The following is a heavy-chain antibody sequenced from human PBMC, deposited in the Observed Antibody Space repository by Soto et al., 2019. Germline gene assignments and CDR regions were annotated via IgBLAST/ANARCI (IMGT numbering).Heavy chain of an antibody. CDR3: ARGNDFWRDWYFDL. V-gene: IGHV4-31*03. Sequence: QVQLQESGPGLVKPSQTLSLTCTVSGGSISSGGYYWSWIRQHPGKGLEWIGYIYYSGSTYYNPSLKSRVTLSVATAKNQFSLKLSSVTAADTAVYYCARGNDFWRDWYFDLWGRGTLVTVSS. J-gene: IGHJ2*01. CDR1: GGSISSGGYY. CDR2: IYYSGST. D-gene: IGHD3-3*01.